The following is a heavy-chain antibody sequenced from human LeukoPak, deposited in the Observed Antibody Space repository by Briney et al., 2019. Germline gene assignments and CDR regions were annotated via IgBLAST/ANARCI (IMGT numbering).Heavy chain of an antibody. V-gene: IGHV4-59*10. CDR3: ARGVVASTAGAFDI. CDR2: IYSSGDT. CDR1: GGSFSGYY. Sequence: SETLSLTCAVYGGSFSGYYWSWIRQPAGKGLEWIGRIYSSGDTKCNPSLKSRVTMSVDTSKNHFSLKLNSVTAADTAVYYCARGVVASTAGAFDIWGQGTMVTVSS. D-gene: IGHD2-15*01. J-gene: IGHJ3*02.